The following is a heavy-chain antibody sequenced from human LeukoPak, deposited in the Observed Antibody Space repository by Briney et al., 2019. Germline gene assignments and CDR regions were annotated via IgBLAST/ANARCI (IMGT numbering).Heavy chain of an antibody. CDR2: IYHSGST. D-gene: IGHD2-2*01. Sequence: SETLSLTCTVSGGSISSYYWSWIRQPPGKGLEWIGSIYHSGSTYYNPSLKSRVTISVDTSKNQFSLKLSSVTAADTAVYYCAKRYCSSTTCYDDRGAFDYWGRGTLVTVSS. CDR3: AKRYCSSTTCYDDRGAFDY. V-gene: IGHV4-59*08. J-gene: IGHJ4*02. CDR1: GGSISSYY.